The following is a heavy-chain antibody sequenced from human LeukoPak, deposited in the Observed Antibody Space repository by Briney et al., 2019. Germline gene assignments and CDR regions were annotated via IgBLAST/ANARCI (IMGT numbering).Heavy chain of an antibody. V-gene: IGHV3-7*01. CDR3: ASRIVGTPDYFDY. CDR2: IKDDGSEK. CDR1: GFTFSSYW. J-gene: IGHJ4*02. Sequence: GGSLRLSCAASGFTFSSYWMSWVRQAPGKGLEWVANIKDDGSEKRDVDSVKGRFTISRDNAKNSLYLQMNSLRVEDTAVYYCASRIVGTPDYFDYWGQGTLVTVSS. D-gene: IGHD1-26*01.